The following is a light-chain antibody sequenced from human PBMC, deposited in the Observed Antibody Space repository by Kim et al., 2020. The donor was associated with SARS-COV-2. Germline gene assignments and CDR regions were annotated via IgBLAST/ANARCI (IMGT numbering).Light chain of an antibody. J-gene: IGKJ4*01. V-gene: IGKV3-15*01. CDR3: QQYNNWPPIT. CDR2: GAY. Sequence: SPGESATRACRASQSVSSNLAWYQQKPGHAPRHLIYGAYTRATGIPARFSGSGSGTEFTLTISSLQSEDFAVYYCQQYNNWPPITFGGGTKVDIK. CDR1: QSVSSN.